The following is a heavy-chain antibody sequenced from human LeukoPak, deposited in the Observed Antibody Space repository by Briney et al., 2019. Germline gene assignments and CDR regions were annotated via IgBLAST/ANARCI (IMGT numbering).Heavy chain of an antibody. V-gene: IGHV3-64*01. CDR1: GFTFSSYA. J-gene: IGHJ4*02. CDR3: ARDGIAGAPTYYFDY. D-gene: IGHD6-19*01. Sequence: GGSLRLSCVASGFTFSSYAMPWVRQAPGKGLEYVSAISSNGGSTYYANSVKGRLTISRDNSKNTLYLQMGSLRAEDMAVYYCARDGIAGAPTYYFDYWGQGTLVTVSS. CDR2: ISSNGGST.